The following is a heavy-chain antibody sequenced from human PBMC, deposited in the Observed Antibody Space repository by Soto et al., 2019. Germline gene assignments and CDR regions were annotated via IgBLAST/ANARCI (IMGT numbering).Heavy chain of an antibody. D-gene: IGHD1-20*01. Sequence: QVQLVQSGAEVKKPGSSVKVSCKASGGTFSSYAISWVRQAPGQGLEWMGGIIPIFGTANYAQKFQGRVTITADESTSTDYMELSSLRSEDTAVYYCARVATNWNVLYYFDYWGQGTLVTVSS. J-gene: IGHJ4*02. CDR3: ARVATNWNVLYYFDY. CDR2: IIPIFGTA. CDR1: GGTFSSYA. V-gene: IGHV1-69*01.